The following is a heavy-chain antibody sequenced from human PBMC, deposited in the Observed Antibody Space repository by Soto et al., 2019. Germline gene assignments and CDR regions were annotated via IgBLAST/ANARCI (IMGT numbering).Heavy chain of an antibody. CDR3: ARCGKIVSNGGFLDSWFDP. Sequence: ASVKVSCKASGYTFTGYYMHWVRRAPGQGLEWMGWINPNSGGTNYAQKFQGWVTMTRDTFISTAYMELSRLRSDDTAVYYCARCGKIVSNGGFLDSWFDPWGQGSRVTFTS. J-gene: IGHJ5*02. CDR2: INPNSGGT. CDR1: GYTFTGYY. V-gene: IGHV1-2*04. D-gene: IGHD7-27*01.